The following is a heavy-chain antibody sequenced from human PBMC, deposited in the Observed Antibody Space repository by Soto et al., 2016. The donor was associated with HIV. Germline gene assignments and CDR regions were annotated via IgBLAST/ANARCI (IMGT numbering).Heavy chain of an antibody. J-gene: IGHJ3*02. CDR3: ARERDYDSSEDGFDM. CDR2: IYSDDST. CDR1: GITVTNTY. D-gene: IGHD3-22*01. V-gene: IGHV3-66*01. Sequence: EVQLVESGGGLVQPGGSLRLSCTASGITVTNTYLNWVRQAPGKGLEWVSVIYSDDSTFYADSVRGRFTISRDISKNTLFPQMNSLRAEDTAIYYCARERDYDSSEDGFDMWGQGTMVTVSS.